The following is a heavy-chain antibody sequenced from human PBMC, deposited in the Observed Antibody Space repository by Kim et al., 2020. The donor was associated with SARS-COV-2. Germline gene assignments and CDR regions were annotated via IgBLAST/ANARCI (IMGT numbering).Heavy chain of an antibody. V-gene: IGHV4-34*01. J-gene: IGHJ6*02. CDR1: GGSFSGYY. CDR3: ASPENYGSGSYYPNGRHMDV. CDR2: INHSGST. Sequence: SETLSLTCAVYGGSFSGYYWSWIRQPPGKGLEWIGEINHSGSTNYNPSLKSRVTISVDTSKNQFSLKLSSVTAADTAVYYCASPENYGSGSYYPNGRHMDVWGQGTTVTVSS. D-gene: IGHD3-10*01.